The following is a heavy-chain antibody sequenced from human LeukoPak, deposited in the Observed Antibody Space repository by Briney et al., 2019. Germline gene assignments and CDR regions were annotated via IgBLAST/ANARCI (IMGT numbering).Heavy chain of an antibody. J-gene: IGHJ5*02. V-gene: IGHV3-74*01. CDR1: GFSFRNSW. D-gene: IGHD7-27*01. Sequence: GGSLRLSCAASGFSFRNSWMHWVRQVPGEGLVWVARINIEGTIISYADSVKGRFTISRDNAKNTLYLQMNSLRAEDTAVHYCVRALGDAWGQGTLVTVSS. CDR2: INIEGTII. CDR3: VRALGDA.